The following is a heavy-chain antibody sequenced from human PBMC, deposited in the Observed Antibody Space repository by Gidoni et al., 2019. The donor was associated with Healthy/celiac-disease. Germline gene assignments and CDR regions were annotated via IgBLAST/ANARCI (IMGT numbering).Heavy chain of an antibody. CDR3: ARDDILTGLAY. CDR2: INPSGSST. CDR1: GYTSTSYY. D-gene: IGHD3-9*01. Sequence: QVQLVQSGAEVTKPGASVKVSCKASGYTSTSYYMHWVRQTTGQGFEWMGIINPSGSSTSYAQKFQGRVTMTRDTTKSTVYMELSSLRSEDTAVYYCARDDILTGLAYWGQGTLVTVSS. J-gene: IGHJ4*02. V-gene: IGHV1-46*03.